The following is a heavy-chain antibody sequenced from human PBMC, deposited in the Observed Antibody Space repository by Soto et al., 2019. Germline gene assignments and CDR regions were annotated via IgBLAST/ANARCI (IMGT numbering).Heavy chain of an antibody. CDR2: IKSDGSGT. Sequence: EVQLVESGGGLVQPGGSLTLSCAASGFTFSSYWMHWVRQAPGKGLVWVARIKSDGSGTIYADSVKCRLTISRDNARNTLYLQMNSLRAEDTAVYFCARGDGDYYDGNGYLGRHWGQGTLVTVSS. V-gene: IGHV3-74*01. J-gene: IGHJ4*02. CDR3: ARGDGDYYDGNGYLGRH. CDR1: GFTFSSYW. D-gene: IGHD3-22*01.